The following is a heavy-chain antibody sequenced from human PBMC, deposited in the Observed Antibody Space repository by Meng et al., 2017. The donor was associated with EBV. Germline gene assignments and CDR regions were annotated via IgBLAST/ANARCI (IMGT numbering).Heavy chain of an antibody. D-gene: IGHD2-8*01. V-gene: IGHV3-21*01. CDR3: ARDRTSNRFDY. J-gene: IGHJ4*02. CDR2: ISSNSIDI. Sequence: VQLEGPGGGLVKPGESLRVSCAASGFTLRSYSMNWVRLAPGKGLEWVSPISSNSIDIYYADLVKGRFTISRDNAKNSLFLQMNSLRAEDTAVYYCARDRTSNRFDYWGQGTLVTVSS. CDR1: GFTLRSYS.